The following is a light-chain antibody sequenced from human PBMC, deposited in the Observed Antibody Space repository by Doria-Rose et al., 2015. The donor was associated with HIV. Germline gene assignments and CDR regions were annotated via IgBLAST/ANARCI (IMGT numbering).Light chain of an antibody. Sequence: TQSPSFLSASVGVRVTITCRTSQGISRYLAWYQQKPGKAPTLLIFGASTLQSGVPSRFSGSGYGTEFTLTISSLQPEDFATYYCQQFDSFPRTFGQGTKVELK. CDR3: QQFDSFPRT. CDR2: GAS. J-gene: IGKJ1*01. V-gene: IGKV1-9*01. CDR1: QGISRY.